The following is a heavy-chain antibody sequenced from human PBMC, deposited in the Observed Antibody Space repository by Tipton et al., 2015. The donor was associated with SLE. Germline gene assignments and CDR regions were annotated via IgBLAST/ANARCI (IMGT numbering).Heavy chain of an antibody. J-gene: IGHJ4*02. CDR1: GGSISSSSYY. CDR3: ARHKLGFSWSYFDS. Sequence: TLSLTCTVSGGSISSSSYYWVWIRQPPGKGLQWIACISFSGLTNYNPSVRSRVSTSMDTSKNQFSLQMSSVTAADTALYYCARHKLGFSWSYFDSWGQGTLVTVSS. V-gene: IGHV4-61*05. D-gene: IGHD3-3*01. CDR2: ISFSGLT.